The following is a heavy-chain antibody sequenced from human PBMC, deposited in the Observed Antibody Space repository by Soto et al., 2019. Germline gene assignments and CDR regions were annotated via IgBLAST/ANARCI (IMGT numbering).Heavy chain of an antibody. Sequence: PGGSLRLSCGASVFTFSSYAMHWVRQAPGKGLEWVAVISYDGSNKYYADSVKGRFTISRDNSKNTLYLQMNSLRAEDTAVYYCARDVNDYGEKGDNRPGGYWGQGTLVTVSS. CDR2: ISYDGSNK. V-gene: IGHV3-30-3*01. CDR1: VFTFSSYA. J-gene: IGHJ4*02. CDR3: ARDVNDYGEKGDNRPGGY. D-gene: IGHD4-17*01.